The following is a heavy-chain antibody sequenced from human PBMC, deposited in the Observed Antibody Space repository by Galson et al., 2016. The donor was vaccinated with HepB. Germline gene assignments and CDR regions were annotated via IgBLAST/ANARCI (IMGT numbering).Heavy chain of an antibody. D-gene: IGHD3-3*01. CDR2: IYHGGGS. CDR3: ARGGLITIFGAEMGMDV. Sequence: SETLSLTCTVSGGSISSNSYYWGWIRQPPGKGLEWIGDIYHGGGSNYNPSLKSRLTISVDKSQNHFSLRLNSVTAADTAVYYCARGGLITIFGAEMGMDVWGQGTAVTVSS. J-gene: IGHJ6*02. CDR1: GGSISSNSYY. V-gene: IGHV4-61*05.